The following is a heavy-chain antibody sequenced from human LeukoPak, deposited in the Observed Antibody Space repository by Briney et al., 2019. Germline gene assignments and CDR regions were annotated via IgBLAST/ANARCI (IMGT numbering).Heavy chain of an antibody. CDR1: GFTFSYYW. Sequence: GGSLRLSCAASGFTFSYYWMHWVRQAPGKGLVWVSRINSDGSSTRYAGSVKGRFTISRDNAKNTLYLQMNSLRAEDTAVYYCARDETAHDAFDIWGQGTMVTVSS. J-gene: IGHJ3*02. D-gene: IGHD2-21*02. CDR2: INSDGSST. CDR3: ARDETAHDAFDI. V-gene: IGHV3-74*01.